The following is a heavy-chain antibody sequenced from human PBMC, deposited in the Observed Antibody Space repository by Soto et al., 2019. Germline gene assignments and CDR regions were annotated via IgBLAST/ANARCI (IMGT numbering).Heavy chain of an antibody. CDR2: IYYSGST. V-gene: IGHV4-30-4*01. Sequence: ASETLSLTCTVSGGSISSGDYYWSWIRQPPGKGLEWIGYIYYSGSTYYNPSLKSRVTISVDTSKNQFSLKLSSVTAADTAVYYCARARRNYYYDSSGPRWFDPWGQGNLVTGSS. J-gene: IGHJ5*02. CDR1: GGSISSGDYY. CDR3: ARARRNYYYDSSGPRWFDP. D-gene: IGHD3-22*01.